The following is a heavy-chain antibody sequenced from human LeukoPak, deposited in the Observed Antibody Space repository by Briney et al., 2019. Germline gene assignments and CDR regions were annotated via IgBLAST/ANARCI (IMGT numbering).Heavy chain of an antibody. D-gene: IGHD6-13*01. CDR1: GGSISSITYY. CDR3: ARVGIAAAGRGDFDY. V-gene: IGHV4-39*07. CDR2: INHSGST. J-gene: IGHJ4*02. Sequence: SETLSLTCKVSGGSISSITYYWGWIRQPPGKGLEWIGEINHSGSTNYNPSLKSRVTISVDTSKNQFSLKLSSVTAADTAVYYCARVGIAAAGRGDFDYWGQGTLVTVSS.